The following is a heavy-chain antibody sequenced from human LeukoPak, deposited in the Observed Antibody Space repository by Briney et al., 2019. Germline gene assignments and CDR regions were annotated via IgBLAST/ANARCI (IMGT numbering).Heavy chain of an antibody. V-gene: IGHV1-2*02. Sequence: ASVKVSCKASGYTFTGYYMHWVRQAPGQGLEWMGWINPNSGGTNCAQKFQGRVTMTRDTSISTAYMELSRLRSDDTAVYYCARELLLWFGELPQPDYWGQGTLVTVSS. D-gene: IGHD3-10*01. CDR3: ARELLLWFGELPQPDY. CDR2: INPNSGGT. J-gene: IGHJ4*02. CDR1: GYTFTGYY.